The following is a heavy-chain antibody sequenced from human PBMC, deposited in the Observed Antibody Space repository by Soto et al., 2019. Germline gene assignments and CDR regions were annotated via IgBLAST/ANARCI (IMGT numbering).Heavy chain of an antibody. J-gene: IGHJ4*02. D-gene: IGHD6-19*01. CDR3: AKGGRQWLVTSDFNY. V-gene: IGHV3-30*18. CDR2: VSHDGRNT. Sequence: VQLVEAGGGVAQPGRSLRLACAASGFTFSDHAMHCVRQPPGKPLDWVAVVSHDGRNTHYADSVKGRFTISRDSSKNTVSLEMTSLRAEDTAVYYCAKGGRQWLVTSDFNYWGQGALVTVSS. CDR1: GFTFSDHA.